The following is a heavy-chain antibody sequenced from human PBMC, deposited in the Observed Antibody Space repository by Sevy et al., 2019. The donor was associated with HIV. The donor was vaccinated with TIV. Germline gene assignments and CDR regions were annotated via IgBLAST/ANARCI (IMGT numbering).Heavy chain of an antibody. J-gene: IGHJ4*02. CDR3: ARGGYYDTSGLPEDL. CDR1: GITVSRNY. CDR2: IYTGGIT. V-gene: IGHV3-53*01. D-gene: IGHD3-22*01. Sequence: GGSLRLSCVASGITVSRNYMTWVRQAPGKGLEWVSIIYTGGITKYADSVKGRFTMSRDNSRNTVYLQMNNLRAEDTAVYYFARGGYYDTSGLPEDLWGRGTLVTVSS.